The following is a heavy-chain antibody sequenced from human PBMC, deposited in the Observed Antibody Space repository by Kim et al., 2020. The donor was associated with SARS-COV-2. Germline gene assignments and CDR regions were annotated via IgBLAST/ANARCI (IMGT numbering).Heavy chain of an antibody. D-gene: IGHD6-19*01. Sequence: SETLSLTCAVSGGSISSSNWWSWVRQPPGKGLEWIGEIYHSGSTNYNPSLKSRVTISVDKSKNQFSLKLSSVTAADTAVYYCATYLGYSSGWHFDYWGQGTLVTVSS. J-gene: IGHJ4*02. CDR2: IYHSGST. CDR1: GGSISSSNW. CDR3: ATYLGYSSGWHFDY. V-gene: IGHV4-4*02.